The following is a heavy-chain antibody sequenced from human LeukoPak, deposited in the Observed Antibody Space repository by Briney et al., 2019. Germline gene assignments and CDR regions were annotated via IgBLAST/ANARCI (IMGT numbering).Heavy chain of an antibody. D-gene: IGHD6-25*01. J-gene: IGHJ4*02. CDR2: ISGSGGST. V-gene: IGHV3-23*01. Sequence: GGSLRLSCAASGFTFSSYAMSWVRQAPGKGLEWVSTISGSGGSTYYADSGKGRFTVSRDNSKNTLYLQMNSLRAEDTAVYYCATRRQMFDYWGQGTLVTVSS. CDR3: ATRRQMFDY. CDR1: GFTFSSYA.